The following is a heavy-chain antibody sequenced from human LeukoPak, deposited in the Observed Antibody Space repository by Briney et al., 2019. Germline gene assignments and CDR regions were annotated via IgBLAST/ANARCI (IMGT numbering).Heavy chain of an antibody. CDR1: GFTFSNYN. V-gene: IGHV3-48*01. CDR3: ARSLGGQPEYYYYMDV. D-gene: IGHD1-26*01. CDR2: ISSSSSTI. J-gene: IGHJ6*03. Sequence: PGGSLRLSCAASGFTFSNYNMNWVRQAPGKGLEWVSYISSSSSTIYYADSVKGRFTISRDNAKNSLYLQMNSRRAEDTAVYYCARSLGGQPEYYYYMDVWGKGTTVTVSS.